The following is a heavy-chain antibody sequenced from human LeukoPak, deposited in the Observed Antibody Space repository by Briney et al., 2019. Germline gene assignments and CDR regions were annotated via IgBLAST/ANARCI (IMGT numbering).Heavy chain of an antibody. J-gene: IGHJ4*02. CDR1: GLTFSNYN. V-gene: IGHV3-21*01. D-gene: IGHD1-14*01. CDR2: ISTSGSYI. CDR3: GRGHRGLDY. Sequence: GGSLRLSCAASGLTFSNYNMNWVRQAPGKGLEWVSSISTSGSYIYYANSMKGRFTISRDNAKNSLYLQMNSLRAEDTAVYYCGRGHRGLDYWGQGTLVTVSS.